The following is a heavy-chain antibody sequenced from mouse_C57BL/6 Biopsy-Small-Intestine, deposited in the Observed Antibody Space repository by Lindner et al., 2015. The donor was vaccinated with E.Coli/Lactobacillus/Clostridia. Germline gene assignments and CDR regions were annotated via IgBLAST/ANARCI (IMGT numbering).Heavy chain of an antibody. Sequence: VQLQESGAELVRPGTSVKVSCKASGYAFTNYLMEWVKQRPGQGLEWIGVINPGSNGAKYNEKFKGKATLTADKSSSTAYMQLSSLTSEDSAVYFCARDRSGGYYAMDYWGQGTSVTVSS. CDR2: INPGSNGA. V-gene: IGHV1-54*01. J-gene: IGHJ4*01. CDR3: ARDRSGGYYAMDY. CDR1: GYAFTNYL. D-gene: IGHD1-3*01.